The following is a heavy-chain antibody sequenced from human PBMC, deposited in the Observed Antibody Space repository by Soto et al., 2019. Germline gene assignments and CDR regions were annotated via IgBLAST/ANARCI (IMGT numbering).Heavy chain of an antibody. V-gene: IGHV1-3*01. D-gene: IGHD5-12*01. CDR2: INAGNGNT. CDR3: ARGYIVATILAY. Sequence: QVQLVQSGAEVKKPGASVKVSCKASGYTFTSYAMHWVRQAPGQRLEWMGRINAGNGNTKYSQKFHGRVTITRDTSASTAYMEVSSLRSEDTGVYYCARGYIVATILAYWGQGTLVTVSS. CDR1: GYTFTSYA. J-gene: IGHJ4*02.